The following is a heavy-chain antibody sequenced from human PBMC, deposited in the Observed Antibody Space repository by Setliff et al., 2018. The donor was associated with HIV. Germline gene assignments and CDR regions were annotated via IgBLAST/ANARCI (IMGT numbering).Heavy chain of an antibody. CDR2: IIPIFETT. V-gene: IGHV1-69*06. Sequence: GASVQVSCKASGGTFGSYAISWVRQAPGQGLEWLGGIIPIFETTNYAQKFQGRVTITADKSTSTIYMELSSLRSDDTAVYYCARGQRVHFWVNDAFDIWGQGTMVTVSS. J-gene: IGHJ3*02. CDR3: ARGQRVHFWVNDAFDI. D-gene: IGHD3-16*01. CDR1: GGTFGSYA.